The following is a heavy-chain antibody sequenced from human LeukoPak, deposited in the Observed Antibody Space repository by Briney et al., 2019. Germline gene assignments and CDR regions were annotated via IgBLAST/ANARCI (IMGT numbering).Heavy chain of an antibody. D-gene: IGHD3-16*02. CDR3: ASPRAIYDYVWGSYRYGLDY. CDR1: GYTFTGYY. V-gene: IGHV1-2*02. J-gene: IGHJ4*02. Sequence: ASVKVSCKASGYTFTGYYMHWVRQAPGQGLEWMGWINPNSGGTNYAQTFQGRVTMTRDTSISTAYMELSRLRSDDTAVYYCASPRAIYDYVWGSYRYGLDYWGQGTLVTVSS. CDR2: INPNSGGT.